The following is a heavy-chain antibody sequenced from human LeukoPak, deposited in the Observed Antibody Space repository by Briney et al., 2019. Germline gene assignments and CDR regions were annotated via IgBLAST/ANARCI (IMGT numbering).Heavy chain of an antibody. V-gene: IGHV3-30*04. CDR1: GFTFSSYV. D-gene: IGHD6-13*01. CDR2: ISHDGSNE. CDR3: AKGEGWQQPYYYYMDV. Sequence: SGGSLRLSCAASGFTFSSYVMHWVRQAPGKGLEWVAIISHDGSNEYYADSVKGRFTISRDNSKNTLYLQMNSLRAADTAVYYCAKGEGWQQPYYYYMDVWGKGTTVTISS. J-gene: IGHJ6*03.